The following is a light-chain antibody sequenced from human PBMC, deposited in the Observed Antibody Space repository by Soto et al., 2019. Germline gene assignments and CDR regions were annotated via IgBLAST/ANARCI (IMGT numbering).Light chain of an antibody. J-gene: IGKJ4*01. Sequence: EIVMTQSPATLSVSPGERVTLSCRASQSVSRFLAWYQQRPGQAPRLLIYDTSTRATGVPARFSGSGSGTEFSLTISSLQSEDFAVYYCQQYNSWPTFGGGTKVEIK. CDR2: DTS. V-gene: IGKV3-15*01. CDR1: QSVSRF. CDR3: QQYNSWPT.